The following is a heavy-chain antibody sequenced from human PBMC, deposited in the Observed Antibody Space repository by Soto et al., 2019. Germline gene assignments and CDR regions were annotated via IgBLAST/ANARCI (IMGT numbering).Heavy chain of an antibody. D-gene: IGHD1-7*01. CDR2: MSGSSSTT. J-gene: IGHJ4*02. CDR3: AKNQERELPRVIDF. V-gene: IGHV3-23*01. Sequence: GGSLRLSCATSGLTFSNYATSWVRQAPGGGLEWVSSMSGSSSTTYYADSVRGRFTISRDRSKNTLYLQMSSLRAEDTALYYCAKNQERELPRVIDFWGQGTLVTVSS. CDR1: GLTFSNYA.